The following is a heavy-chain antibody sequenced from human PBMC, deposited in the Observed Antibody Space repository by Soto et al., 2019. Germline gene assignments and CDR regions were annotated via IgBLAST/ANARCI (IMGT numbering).Heavy chain of an antibody. D-gene: IGHD2-21*02. CDR3: ASREVAGCDSAA. J-gene: IGHJ5*02. CDR2: IYYSGST. V-gene: IGHV4-39*01. Sequence: IGDCWGCIRKPPGKGLEWIGSIYYSGSTYYNPSLKSRVTISVDTSKNQFSLKLSSVTAADTAVYYCASREVAGCDSAAWGQGSLVIVSS. CDR1: IGDC.